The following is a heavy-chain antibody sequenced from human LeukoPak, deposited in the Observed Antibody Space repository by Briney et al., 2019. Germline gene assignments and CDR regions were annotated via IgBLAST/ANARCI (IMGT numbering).Heavy chain of an antibody. CDR2: IYYSGST. V-gene: IGHV4-31*03. Sequence: SETLSLTCTVSGGSISGYYWSWIRQHPGKGLEWIGYIYYSGSTYYNPSLKSRVTISVDTSKNQFSLKLSSVTAADTAVYYCAREAAATLGPWGQGTLVTVSS. CDR3: AREAAATLGP. D-gene: IGHD2-15*01. J-gene: IGHJ5*02. CDR1: GGSISGYY.